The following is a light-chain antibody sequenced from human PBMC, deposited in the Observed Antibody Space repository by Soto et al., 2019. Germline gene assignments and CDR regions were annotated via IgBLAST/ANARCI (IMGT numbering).Light chain of an antibody. J-gene: IGKJ1*01. Sequence: DIQMTQSPSSLSASVGDRATISCRASERIGDYLAWYQQKRGKAPKVXINTASSLRSGVPSRFSGSGSGTDFTLTIDSLQPEDFATYFCQQTNTAPWTFGQGTQVDIK. CDR3: QQTNTAPWT. CDR1: ERIGDY. V-gene: IGKV1-39*01. CDR2: TAS.